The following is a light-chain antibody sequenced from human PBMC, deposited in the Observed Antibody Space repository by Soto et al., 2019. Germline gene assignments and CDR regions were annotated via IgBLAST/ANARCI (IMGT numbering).Light chain of an antibody. CDR3: SSYTSSSTPVV. CDR1: SRDVGGYNY. J-gene: IGLJ2*01. CDR2: EVS. Sequence: QSALTQPASVSGSPGQSITISCTGTSRDVGGYNYVSWYQQHPGKAPKLRIYEVSNRPSGVSNRFSGSKSGNTASLTISGLQAEAEADYYCSSYTSSSTPVVFGGGTTLTVL. V-gene: IGLV2-14*01.